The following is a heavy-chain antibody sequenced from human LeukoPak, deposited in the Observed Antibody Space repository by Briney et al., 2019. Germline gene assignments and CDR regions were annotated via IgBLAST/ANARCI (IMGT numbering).Heavy chain of an antibody. Sequence: SETLSLTCAVYGGSFSGYYWSWIRQPAGKGLEWIGRIYTSGSTNYNPSLKSRVTMSVDTSKNQFSLKLSSVTAADTAVYYCARASYYYGSGSGPRFDPWGQGTLVTVSS. CDR3: ARASYYYGSGSGPRFDP. CDR1: GGSFSGYY. J-gene: IGHJ5*02. V-gene: IGHV4-59*10. D-gene: IGHD3-10*01. CDR2: IYTSGST.